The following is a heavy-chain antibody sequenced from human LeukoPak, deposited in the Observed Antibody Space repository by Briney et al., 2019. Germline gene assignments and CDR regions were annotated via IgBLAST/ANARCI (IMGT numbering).Heavy chain of an antibody. V-gene: IGHV3-7*01. CDR2: INRDGSKK. J-gene: IGHJ4*02. D-gene: IGHD3-10*01. Sequence: GSLRLSCAASGFTFSSYWMNWVRQAPGKGLEWVANINRDGSKKYYVDSVKGRFTISRDNAKNSLYLQMNSLRAEDAAVYYCVREIFGLDYWGQGTLVTVSS. CDR1: GFTFSSYW. CDR3: VREIFGLDY.